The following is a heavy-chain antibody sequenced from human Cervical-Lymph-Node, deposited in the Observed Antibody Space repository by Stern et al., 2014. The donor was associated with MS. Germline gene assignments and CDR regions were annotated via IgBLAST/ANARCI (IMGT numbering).Heavy chain of an antibody. J-gene: IGHJ5*02. V-gene: IGHV3-9*01. Sequence: EVPLVESGGGLVKPGRSLRLSCDASGFTFDACAMHWVRQAPGKGLEWVSGIDWNRGRKGYGGSLKGRFTITRGNAPNPLDLHMNSLRPEDTHLYYCARDITLAPWGRGTLVTVSS. D-gene: IGHD4-23*01. CDR3: ARDITLAP. CDR1: GFTFDACA. CDR2: IDWNRGRK.